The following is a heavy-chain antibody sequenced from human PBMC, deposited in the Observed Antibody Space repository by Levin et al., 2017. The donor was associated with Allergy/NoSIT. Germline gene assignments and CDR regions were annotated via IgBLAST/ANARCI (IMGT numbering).Heavy chain of an antibody. CDR2: VKIDGSGT. D-gene: IGHD2-21*02. CDR3: ARGCSGTDCFSFYYFYYSDV. Sequence: GESLKISCAASGFTFSDYWMHWVRQVPGKGLVWVSRVKIDGSGTYYADSVKGRFTVSRDNAKNTVYLQMNSLRAEDTGVYYCARGCSGTDCFSFYYFYYSDVWGKGTTVTVSS. V-gene: IGHV3-74*01. CDR1: GFTFSDYW. J-gene: IGHJ6*03.